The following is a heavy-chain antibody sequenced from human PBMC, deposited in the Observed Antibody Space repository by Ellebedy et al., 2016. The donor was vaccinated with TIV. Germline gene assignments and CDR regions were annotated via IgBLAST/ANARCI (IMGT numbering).Heavy chain of an antibody. V-gene: IGHV3-30*02. D-gene: IGHD2-21*02. CDR1: GFTFFSYG. CDR2: IRHDGTNE. CDR3: AKVYCGGDCYDYGMDV. J-gene: IGHJ6*02. Sequence: PGGSLRLSCTASGFTFFSYGMHWVRLAPGKGLEWLTYIRHDGTNEYYADSVKGRFTTSRDNSKSTLYLQMDSLTSEDTAVYYCAKVYCGGDCYDYGMDVWGQGTTVTVSS.